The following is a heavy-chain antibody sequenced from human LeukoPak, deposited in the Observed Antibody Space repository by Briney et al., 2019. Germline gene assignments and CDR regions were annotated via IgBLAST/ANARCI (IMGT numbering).Heavy chain of an antibody. CDR1: GYTFTGYY. J-gene: IGHJ4*02. CDR2: INPNSGDT. V-gene: IGHV1-2*02. D-gene: IGHD1-20*01. CDR3: ARSGNWNDRLDY. Sequence: ASVKLSCKASGYTFTGYYMHWVRQAPGQGLEWMGWINPNSGDTNYAQRFQGRVSMTRDTSISTAYMELSSLRSDDTAVYYCARSGNWNDRLDYWGQGTLVTVSS.